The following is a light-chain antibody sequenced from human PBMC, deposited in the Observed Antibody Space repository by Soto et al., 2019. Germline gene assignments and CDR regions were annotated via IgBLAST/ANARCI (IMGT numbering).Light chain of an antibody. Sequence: IVLTQSPATLSLSPGERAALSCRASQSVSTSLAWYQHKPGQAPRLIIYDASKRAPGIPARFSGSGSGTDFTLTISSLEPEDFAVYYCQVRDVWPSFGQGTKVEIE. CDR3: QVRDVWPS. CDR1: QSVSTS. J-gene: IGKJ1*01. CDR2: DAS. V-gene: IGKV3-11*01.